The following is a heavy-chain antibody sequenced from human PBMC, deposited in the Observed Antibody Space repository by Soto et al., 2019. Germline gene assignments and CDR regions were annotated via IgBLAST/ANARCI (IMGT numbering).Heavy chain of an antibody. CDR1: GFTFSSYA. CDR3: VPPVDTAMVTGGSFDY. J-gene: IGHJ4*02. V-gene: IGHV3-30-3*01. CDR2: ISYDGSNK. D-gene: IGHD5-18*01. Sequence: QVQLVESGGGVVQPGRSLRLSCAASGFTFSSYAMHWVRQAPGKGLEWVAVISYDGSNKYYADAVKGRFTITRDNSKNTLYLQMNSLRAEDTAVYYCVPPVDTAMVTGGSFDYWGQGTLVTVSS.